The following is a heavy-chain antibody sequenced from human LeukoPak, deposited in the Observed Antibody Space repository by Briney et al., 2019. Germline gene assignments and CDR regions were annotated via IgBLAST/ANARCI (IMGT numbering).Heavy chain of an antibody. J-gene: IGHJ5*02. V-gene: IGHV4-4*09. CDR1: GASATTYS. Sequence: SETLSLTCIVSGASATTYSWNWLRQSPGKGLEWIGYFTLGGGGTTSYNSSLKSRVTISRDTSKNQLSLKLTSVTDADTAVYYCARWDDSAWAFGTWGPGTLVTVSS. CDR2: FTLGGGGTT. CDR3: ARWDDSAWAFGT. D-gene: IGHD6-19*01.